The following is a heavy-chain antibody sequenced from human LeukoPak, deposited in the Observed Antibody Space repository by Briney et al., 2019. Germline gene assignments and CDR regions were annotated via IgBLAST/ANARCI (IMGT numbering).Heavy chain of an antibody. CDR1: GYSFTSYW. CDR2: IDPSDSYT. Sequence: GESLKISCKGSGYSFTSYWISWVRQMPGRGLEWMGRIDPSDSYTNYSPSFQGHVTISADKSVSTAYLQWSSLKASDTAMYYCARTTGPHHFDYWGQGALVTVSS. V-gene: IGHV5-10-1*01. CDR3: ARTTGPHHFDY. J-gene: IGHJ4*02. D-gene: IGHD7-27*01.